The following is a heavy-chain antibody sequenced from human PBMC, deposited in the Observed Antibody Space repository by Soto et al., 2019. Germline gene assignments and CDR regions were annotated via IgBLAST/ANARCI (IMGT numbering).Heavy chain of an antibody. D-gene: IGHD3-22*01. CDR2: ISYDGSNK. V-gene: IGHV3-30-3*01. Sequence: GGSLRLSCAASGFTFSSYAVHWVRQAPGKGLEWVAVISYDGSNKYYADSVKGRFTISRDNSKNTLYLQMNSLRAEDTAVYYCARDLGDYYDSSGYYASGGMDVWGQGTTVTVSS. CDR3: ARDLGDYYDSSGYYASGGMDV. CDR1: GFTFSSYA. J-gene: IGHJ6*02.